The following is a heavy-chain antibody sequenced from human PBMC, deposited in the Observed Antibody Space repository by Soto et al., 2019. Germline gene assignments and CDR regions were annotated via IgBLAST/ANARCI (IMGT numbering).Heavy chain of an antibody. CDR1: FGDISTYY. V-gene: IGHV4-59*01. J-gene: IGHJ4*02. CDR2: MYKSGNT. D-gene: IGHD2-21*02. Sequence: SETLSLTCPFSFGDISTYYWHLIRHSPWRGLEWIGYMYKSGNTNYNSSLRSRVTISVDTSKRQLSLKLNSVTVADTAIYYCARSAYCGSGCYYYFDYWGPGTLVTV. CDR3: ARSAYCGSGCYYYFDY.